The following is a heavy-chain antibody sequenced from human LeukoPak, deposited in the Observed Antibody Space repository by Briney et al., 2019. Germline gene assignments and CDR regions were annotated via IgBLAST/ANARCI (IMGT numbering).Heavy chain of an antibody. J-gene: IGHJ4*02. Sequence: GGSLRLSCAASGFTFSSYPMHWVRQAPGKGLEWVAVISYDGSEKHYADPVKGRFTISRDNSKNTLYLQMNSLRAEDTAVYYCARDHVDIVALDYRGQGTLVTVSS. CDR1: GFTFSSYP. CDR3: ARDHVDIVALDY. D-gene: IGHD5-12*01. V-gene: IGHV3-30-3*01. CDR2: ISYDGSEK.